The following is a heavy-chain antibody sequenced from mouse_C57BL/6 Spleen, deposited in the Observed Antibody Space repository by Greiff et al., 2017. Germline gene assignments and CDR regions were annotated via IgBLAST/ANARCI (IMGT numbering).Heavy chain of an antibody. CDR1: GYTFTSYW. J-gene: IGHJ4*01. CDR2: IHPNSGST. Sequence: QVQLQQPGAELVKPGASVKLSCKASGYTFTSYWMHWVKQRPGQGLEWIGMIHPNSGSTNYNEKFKSKATLTVDKSSSTAYMQLSSLTSEDSAVXYCAREEYYGSSYDYYAMDYWGQGTSVTVSS. D-gene: IGHD1-1*01. CDR3: AREEYYGSSYDYYAMDY. V-gene: IGHV1-64*01.